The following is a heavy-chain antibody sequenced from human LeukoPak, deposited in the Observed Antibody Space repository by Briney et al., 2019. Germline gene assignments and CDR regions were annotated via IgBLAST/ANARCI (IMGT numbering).Heavy chain of an antibody. CDR2: IYYSGTT. Sequence: SETLSLTCTVSGGSISSSSYYWGWIRQPPGKGLEWIGSIYYSGTTFYNPSLKSRVTISVDTSKNQFSLKLSSVTAADTAVYYCARVGGWSRSYFDYWGQGTLVTVSS. V-gene: IGHV4-39*07. D-gene: IGHD6-19*01. J-gene: IGHJ4*02. CDR1: GGSISSSSYY. CDR3: ARVGGWSRSYFDY.